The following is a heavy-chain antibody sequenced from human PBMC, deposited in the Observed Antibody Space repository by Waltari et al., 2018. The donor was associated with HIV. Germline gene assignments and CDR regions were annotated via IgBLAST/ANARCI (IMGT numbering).Heavy chain of an antibody. CDR3: ASPISPGGMYYYGMDV. V-gene: IGHV1-69*12. D-gene: IGHD3-16*01. CDR2: IIPFLGTT. CDR1: GDTFSSYA. J-gene: IGHJ6*02. Sequence: QVQLVQSGAEVKKPGSSVKVSCKASGDTFSSYAISWVRQAPGRWLGWMGGIIPFLGTTNYAQEFQGRVTITADESTSTAYMELSSLRSEDTAVYYCASPISPGGMYYYGMDVWGQGTTVTVSS.